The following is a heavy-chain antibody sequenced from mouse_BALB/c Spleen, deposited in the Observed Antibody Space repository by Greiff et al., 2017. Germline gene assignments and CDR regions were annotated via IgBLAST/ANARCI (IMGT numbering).Heavy chain of an antibody. V-gene: IGHV1-14*01. CDR2: INPYNDGT. CDR3: EKDDGYYYARDY. Sequence: VHVKQSGPELVKPGASVKMSCKASGYTFTSYVMHWVKQKPGQGLEWIGYINPYNDGTKYNDKFKGKATLTSDKSSSTAYMELSSLTSEDSAVYYGEKDDGYYYARDYGGKGTSVTVSS. CDR1: GYTFTSYV. J-gene: IGHJ4*01. D-gene: IGHD2-12*01.